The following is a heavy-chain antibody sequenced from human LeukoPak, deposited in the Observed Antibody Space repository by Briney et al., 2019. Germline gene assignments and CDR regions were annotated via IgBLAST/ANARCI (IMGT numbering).Heavy chain of an antibody. D-gene: IGHD3-3*01. V-gene: IGHV1-46*02. J-gene: IGHJ3*02. Sequence: ASVKVSCKASGYTFNSYYMHWVRQAPGQGLEWMGIINPSGGSTSYAQKFQGRVTMTRDTSTSTVYMELSSLRSEDTAVYYCARGSYYDFWSGYYSSVGAFDIWGQGTMVTVSS. CDR1: GYTFNSYY. CDR3: ARGSYYDFWSGYYSSVGAFDI. CDR2: INPSGGST.